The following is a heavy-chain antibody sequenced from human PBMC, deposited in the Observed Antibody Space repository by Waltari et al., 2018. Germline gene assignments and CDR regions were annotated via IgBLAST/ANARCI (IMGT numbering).Heavy chain of an antibody. D-gene: IGHD3-16*01. Sequence: QVPLREPGPGLVRSSETLSPSCTASGHSAYNDFYWAWIRQSPGGGLEWIASIYHTGSTHYNSSLKSRVSISTDMSTKQFFLTLTHLTAADTAVYYCAEEGDFRAGLFESWGQGTLVSVSS. CDR1: GHSAYNDFY. V-gene: IGHV4-38-2*02. J-gene: IGHJ4*02. CDR2: IYHTGST. CDR3: AEEGDFRAGLFES.